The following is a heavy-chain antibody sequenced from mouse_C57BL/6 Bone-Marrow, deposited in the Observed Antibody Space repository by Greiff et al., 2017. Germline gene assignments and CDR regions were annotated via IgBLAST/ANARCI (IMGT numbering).Heavy chain of an antibody. D-gene: IGHD2-3*01. J-gene: IGHJ2*01. CDR1: GFNIKDDY. CDR3: SSFDGNYFDF. CDR2: IDPEIGDT. V-gene: IGHV14-4*01. Sequence: VQLQQSGAELVRPGASVKLSCTASGFNIKDDYIHWVKQTPEQGLEWIGWIDPEIGDTEYASKFQGKATITSDTSSNTAYLQLSSLTSEDAAVYYCSSFDGNYFDFWGRGTPLTVAS.